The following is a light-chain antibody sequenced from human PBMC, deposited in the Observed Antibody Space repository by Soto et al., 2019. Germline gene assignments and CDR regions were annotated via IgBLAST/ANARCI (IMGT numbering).Light chain of an antibody. CDR1: QSVSSSY. CDR2: GAS. Sequence: EIVLTQSPGTLSFSPGERATLSCRASQSVSSSYLAWYQQKPGQAPRLLIYGASSRATGIPDRFSGSGSGTDFTLTISRLEPEDFAVYYCQQYGSSQTFGQGTKVDI. J-gene: IGKJ1*01. CDR3: QQYGSSQT. V-gene: IGKV3-20*01.